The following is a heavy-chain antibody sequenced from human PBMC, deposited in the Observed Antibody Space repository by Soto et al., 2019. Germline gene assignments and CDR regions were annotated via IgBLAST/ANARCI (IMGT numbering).Heavy chain of an antibody. Sequence: VKVSCKASGYTFTNYGXXXVRQAPGQGLEWMGWISAYNGNTNYAQKLQGRVTMTTDTSTSTAYMELRSLRVEDTAVYYCTRGPRSTSTGTGAFWGQGTLVTVSS. D-gene: IGHD1-1*01. CDR1: GYTFTNYG. CDR3: TRGPRSTSTGTGAF. CDR2: ISAYNGNT. J-gene: IGHJ4*02. V-gene: IGHV1-18*04.